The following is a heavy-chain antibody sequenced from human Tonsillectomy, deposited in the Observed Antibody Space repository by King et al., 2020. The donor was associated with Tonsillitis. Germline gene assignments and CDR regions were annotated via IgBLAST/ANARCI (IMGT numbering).Heavy chain of an antibody. CDR3: ANDGNYDFWSGYYFDY. CDR2: ISGSGGST. J-gene: IGHJ4*02. Sequence: LVESGGGLVQPGGSLRLSCAASRFTFSSYAMGWVRQAPGKGLEWVSGISGSGGSTYYADSVKGRFPISRDNSKNTLYLQMNGLRAEDTAVYYCANDGNYDFWSGYYFDYWGQGTLVTVSS. D-gene: IGHD3-3*01. CDR1: RFTFSSYA. V-gene: IGHV3-23*04.